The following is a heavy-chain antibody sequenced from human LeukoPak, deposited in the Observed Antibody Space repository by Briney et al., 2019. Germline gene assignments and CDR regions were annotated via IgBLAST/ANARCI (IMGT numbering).Heavy chain of an antibody. CDR3: TTKWVRAVAATSGY. D-gene: IGHD6-19*01. CDR2: IKQDGSEK. J-gene: IGHJ4*02. CDR1: GFTFSSYW. Sequence: PGGSLRLSCAASGFTFSSYWMSWVRQAPGKGLEWVANIKQDGSEKYYVDSVKGRFTISRDNAKNSLYLQMNSLKTEDTAVYYCTTKWVRAVAATSGYWGQGTLVTVSS. V-gene: IGHV3-7*03.